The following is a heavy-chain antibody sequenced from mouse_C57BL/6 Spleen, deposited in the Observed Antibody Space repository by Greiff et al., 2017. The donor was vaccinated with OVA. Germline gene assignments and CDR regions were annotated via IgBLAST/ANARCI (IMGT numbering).Heavy chain of an antibody. CDR1: GYSITSGYD. V-gene: IGHV3-1*01. CDR2: ISYSGST. D-gene: IGHD1-1*01. J-gene: IGHJ2*01. CDR3: AREDLLRFDY. Sequence: EVQLQQSGPGMVKPSQSLSLTCTVTGYSITSGYDWHWIRHFPGNKLEWMGYISYSGSTNYNPSLKSRISITHDTSKNHFFLKLNSVTTEDTATYYCAREDLLRFDYWGQGTTLTVSS.